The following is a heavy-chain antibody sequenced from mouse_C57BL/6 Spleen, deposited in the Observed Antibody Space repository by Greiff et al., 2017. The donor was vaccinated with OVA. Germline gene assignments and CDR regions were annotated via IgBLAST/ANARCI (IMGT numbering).Heavy chain of an antibody. CDR1: GYTFTDYY. D-gene: IGHD2-5*01. CDR2: INPNNGGT. Sequence: EVQLQQSGPELVKPGASVKISCKASGYTFTDYYMNWVKQSHGKSLEWIGDINPNNGGTSYNQKFKGKATLTVDKSSSTAYMELRSLTSEDSAVYYCARAIVTTYYFDYWGQGTTLTVSS. J-gene: IGHJ2*01. V-gene: IGHV1-26*01. CDR3: ARAIVTTYYFDY.